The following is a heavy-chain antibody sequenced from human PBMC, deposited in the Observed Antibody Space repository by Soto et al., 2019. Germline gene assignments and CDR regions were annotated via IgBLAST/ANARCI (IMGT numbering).Heavy chain of an antibody. CDR3: SRSLDS. CDR2: INPDGSEK. CDR1: GFTFSSFW. V-gene: IGHV3-7*01. J-gene: IGHJ4*02. Sequence: PGGSLRLSCAASGFTFSSFWMDWVRQAPGKGLEWVANINPDGSEKHYVDSVKGRFTISRDNAKNSLYLQMSSVTAEDSALYYCSRSLDSWGQGTRVTVYS.